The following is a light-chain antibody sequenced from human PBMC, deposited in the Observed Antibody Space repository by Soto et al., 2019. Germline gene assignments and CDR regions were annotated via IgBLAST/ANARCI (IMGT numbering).Light chain of an antibody. J-gene: IGKJ1*01. V-gene: IGKV1-27*01. CDR3: QKYNSAPPLT. Sequence: DIQMTQSPSSLSASVGDRVTITCRASQGISNYLAWYQQKPGKVPKLLIYAASTLQSGVPSRFSGSGSGTDFTLTISSLQPEDVATYYCQKYNSAPPLTFGQGTKVDSK. CDR2: AAS. CDR1: QGISNY.